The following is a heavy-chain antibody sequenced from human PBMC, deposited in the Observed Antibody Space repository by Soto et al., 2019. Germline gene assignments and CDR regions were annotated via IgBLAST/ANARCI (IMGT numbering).Heavy chain of an antibody. CDR1: GGTFSSYA. V-gene: IGHV1-69*01. CDR3: ARDKPAYCGGDCYSANTEYFQH. Sequence: QVQLVQSGAEVKKPGSSVKVSCKASGGTFSSYAISWVRQAPGQGLEWMGGIIPIFGTANYAQKFQGRVTITADEYTSTAYMELSSLRSEDTAVYYCARDKPAYCGGDCYSANTEYFQHWGQGTLVTVSS. J-gene: IGHJ1*01. D-gene: IGHD2-21*02. CDR2: IIPIFGTA.